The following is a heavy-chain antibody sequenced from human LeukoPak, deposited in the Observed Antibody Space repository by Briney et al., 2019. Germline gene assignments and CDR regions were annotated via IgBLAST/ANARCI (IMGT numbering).Heavy chain of an antibody. CDR3: ARVPGISMTGGFDY. V-gene: IGHV3-30-3*01. J-gene: IGHJ4*02. Sequence: GRSLRLSCAASGFTFSSFPMHWVRQAPGKGLDWVAVISYDGSNKYNADSVKGRFTISRDNSKNTLYLQMNSLRTEDTAVYYCARVPGISMTGGFDYWGQGTLVTVSS. CDR1: GFTFSSFP. CDR2: ISYDGSNK. D-gene: IGHD6-19*01.